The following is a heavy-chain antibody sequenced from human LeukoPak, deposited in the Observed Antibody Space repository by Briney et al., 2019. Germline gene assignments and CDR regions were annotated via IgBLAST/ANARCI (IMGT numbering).Heavy chain of an antibody. V-gene: IGHV1-18*04. CDR1: GYTFTGYY. D-gene: IGHD6-13*01. J-gene: IGHJ4*02. Sequence: ASVKVSCKASGYTFTGYYMHWVRQAPGQGLEWMGWISAYNGNTNYAQKLQGRVTMTTDTSTSTAYMELRSLRSDDTAVYYCARDTTGIAAVWGQGTLVTVSS. CDR2: ISAYNGNT. CDR3: ARDTTGIAAV.